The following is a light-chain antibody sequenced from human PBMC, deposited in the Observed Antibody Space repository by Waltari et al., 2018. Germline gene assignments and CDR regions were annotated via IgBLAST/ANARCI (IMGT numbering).Light chain of an antibody. V-gene: IGKV1-9*01. Sequence: DIQLTQSPSFLSASVGDRVTITCRASQDISTYLAWYQQEPGKAPKLLIHAVSTLQAGVPSRFSGGGSGTEFTLTISSLQPEDVATYYCQQLSGYPFTFGPGTKVDIK. CDR3: QQLSGYPFT. CDR2: AVS. CDR1: QDISTY. J-gene: IGKJ3*01.